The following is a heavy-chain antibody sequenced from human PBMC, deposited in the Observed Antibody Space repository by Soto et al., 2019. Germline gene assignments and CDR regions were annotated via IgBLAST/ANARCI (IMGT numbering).Heavy chain of an antibody. CDR2: IIPIYDSP. V-gene: IGHV1-69*06. Sequence: QVHLVQSGTEVQKPGSSVKVYCKSSGDTFNNYAISWVRQAPGQGLQWMGGIIPIYDSPSYAQGSHNRVTITADRSTSTANLELNGLTSDDTAVYYCAASTFLSGVSGYFHLDFWGQGTLVTVSS. D-gene: IGHD3-3*01. J-gene: IGHJ4*02. CDR1: GDTFNNYA. CDR3: AASTFLSGVSGYFHLDF.